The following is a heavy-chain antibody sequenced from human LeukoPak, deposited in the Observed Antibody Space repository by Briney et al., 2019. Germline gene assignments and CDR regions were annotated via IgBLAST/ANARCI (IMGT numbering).Heavy chain of an antibody. J-gene: IGHJ4*02. CDR3: ARGHYDILTGYYQEIDY. V-gene: IGHV3-30*04. Sequence: GGSLRLSCAASGFTFSSYAMHWVRQAPGKGLEWVAVISYDGSNKYYADSVKGRFTISRDNSKNTLYLQMNSLRAKDTAVYYCARGHYDILTGYYQEIDYWGQGTLVTASS. CDR2: ISYDGSNK. D-gene: IGHD3-9*01. CDR1: GFTFSSYA.